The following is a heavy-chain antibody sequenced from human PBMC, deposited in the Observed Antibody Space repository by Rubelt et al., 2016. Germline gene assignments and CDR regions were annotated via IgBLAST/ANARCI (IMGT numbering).Heavy chain of an antibody. V-gene: IGHV3-20*04. CDR3: ARKVYDSSGYYYDY. Sequence: EVQLVESGGGVVRPGGCLRLSCAASGFTFDDYGMSWVRQAPGKGLEWVSGINWNGGSTSCADSVKGRFTISRDNAKNSLYLQMNSLRAEDTALYYCARKVYDSSGYYYDYWGQGTLVTVSS. J-gene: IGHJ4*02. CDR2: INWNGGST. CDR1: GFTFDDYG. D-gene: IGHD3-22*01.